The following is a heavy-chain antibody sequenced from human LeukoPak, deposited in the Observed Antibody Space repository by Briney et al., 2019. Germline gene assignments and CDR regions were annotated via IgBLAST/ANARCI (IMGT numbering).Heavy chain of an antibody. Sequence: GRSLRLSCAASGFTFSSYAMHWVRQAPGKGLEWVAVISYDGSNKYYADSVKGRFTISRDNSKNTLYLQMNSLRAEDTAVYYCARAAPYQLLTTPIDYWGQGTLVTVSS. D-gene: IGHD2-2*01. J-gene: IGHJ4*02. CDR1: GFTFSSYA. CDR3: ARAAPYQLLTTPIDY. V-gene: IGHV3-30-3*01. CDR2: ISYDGSNK.